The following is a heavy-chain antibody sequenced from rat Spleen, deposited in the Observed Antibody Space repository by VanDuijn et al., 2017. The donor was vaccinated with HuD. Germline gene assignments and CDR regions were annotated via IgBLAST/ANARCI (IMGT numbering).Heavy chain of an antibody. CDR2: IIYDGSST. V-gene: IGHV5-17*01. J-gene: IGHJ3*01. Sequence: EVQLVESGGGLVQPGRSLKFSCAASGFSFGDYAMAWVRQAPKKGLEWVATIIYDGSSTYYRDSVKGRFTISRDDAKSTLYLQMGSLRSDDTATYYCTTDSDHATSPFDYWGRVTLVNVSS. CDR3: TTDSDHATSPFDY. CDR1: GFSFGDYA. D-gene: IGHD3-7*01.